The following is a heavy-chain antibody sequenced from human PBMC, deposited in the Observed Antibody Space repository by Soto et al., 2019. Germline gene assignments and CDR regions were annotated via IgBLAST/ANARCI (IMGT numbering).Heavy chain of an antibody. CDR3: ASLYCSGGSCYSGRGRGFDY. CDR1: GGTFSSYA. V-gene: IGHV1-69*01. CDR2: IIPIFGTA. J-gene: IGHJ4*02. Sequence: QVQLVQSGAEVKKPGSSVKVSCKASGGTFSSYAISWVRQAPGQGLEWMGGIIPIFGTANYAQKFQGRVTITADESTGTAYMKLSSLRSEDTAVYYCASLYCSGGSCYSGRGRGFDYWGQGTLVTVSS. D-gene: IGHD2-15*01.